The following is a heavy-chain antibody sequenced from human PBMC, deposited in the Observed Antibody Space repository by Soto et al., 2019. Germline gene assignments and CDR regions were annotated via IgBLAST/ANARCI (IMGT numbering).Heavy chain of an antibody. V-gene: IGHV1-18*01. CDR3: ARDESDYYDSSGLWGRWFAP. D-gene: IGHD3-22*01. CDR1: GYTFTSYG. CDR2: ISAYNGNT. Sequence: ASVKVSCKASGYTFTSYGISWVRQAPGQGLEWMGWISAYNGNTNYAQKLQGRVTMTTDTSTSTAYMELRSLRSDDTAVYYCARDESDYYDSSGLWGRWFAPWGQRTLVTVSS. J-gene: IGHJ5*02.